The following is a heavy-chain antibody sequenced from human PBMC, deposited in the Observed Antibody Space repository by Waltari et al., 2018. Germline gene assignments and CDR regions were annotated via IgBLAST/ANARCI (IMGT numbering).Heavy chain of an antibody. CDR1: GDSISSRGYY. J-gene: IGHJ5*02. Sequence: QLQLQESGPGLVKPSEPLSLTCTVSGDSISSRGYYWGGMRQPPGKGLEGIGSVYYDGSAYYHPAPGSRVTISLDTSKNQFSLKLTSVTAADTAVYYCAGPYSGHAGSWFDPWGQGILVTVSS. D-gene: IGHD5-12*01. V-gene: IGHV4-39*07. CDR2: VYYDGSA. CDR3: AGPYSGHAGSWFDP.